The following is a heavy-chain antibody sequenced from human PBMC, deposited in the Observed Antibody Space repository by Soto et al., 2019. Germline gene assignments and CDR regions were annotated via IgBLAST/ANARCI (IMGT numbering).Heavy chain of an antibody. CDR2: TYYSGRT. CDR1: GESISSSSYY. J-gene: IGHJ4*02. Sequence: PSETLSLTCIVSGESISSSSYYWGWIRQPPGKGLEWIGSTYYSGRTYYNPSFESRVTISIDTSKNQFSLKLSSVTATDTAVYYCARQRTTVVTQAYFDHWGQGARVTVS. CDR3: ARQRTTVVTQAYFDH. D-gene: IGHD2-21*02. V-gene: IGHV4-39*01.